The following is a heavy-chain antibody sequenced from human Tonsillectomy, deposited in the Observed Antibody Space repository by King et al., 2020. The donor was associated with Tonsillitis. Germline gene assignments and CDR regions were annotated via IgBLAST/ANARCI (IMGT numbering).Heavy chain of an antibody. V-gene: IGHV2-26*01. J-gene: IGHJ6*02. CDR1: GFSLSNTRMG. D-gene: IGHD5-18*01. Sequence: FTLKESGPVLVKPTETLTLTCTVSGFSLSNTRMGVSWIRQPPGKALEWLAFIFSNDEKSYSTSLKSRLTISKDTSKSQVVLTMTNMDPVDTATYYCARIFAGVDTAFMDVWGQGTTVTVSS. CDR2: IFSNDEK. CDR3: ARIFAGVDTAFMDV.